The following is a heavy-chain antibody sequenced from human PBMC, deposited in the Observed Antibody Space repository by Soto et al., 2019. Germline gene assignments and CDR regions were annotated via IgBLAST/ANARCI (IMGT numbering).Heavy chain of an antibody. CDR2: ISSSGSTI. J-gene: IGHJ6*03. V-gene: IGHV3-11*01. Sequence: QAQLVESGGGLVKPGGSLRLSCAASGFTFSDYYMSWIRQAPGKGLEWVSYISSSGSTIYYADSVKGRFTISRDNAKNSLYLQMNSLRAEDTAVYYCARVVVPASRISYYYYYYMDVWGKGTTVTVSS. CDR1: GFTFSDYY. CDR3: ARVVVPASRISYYYYYYMDV. D-gene: IGHD2-2*01.